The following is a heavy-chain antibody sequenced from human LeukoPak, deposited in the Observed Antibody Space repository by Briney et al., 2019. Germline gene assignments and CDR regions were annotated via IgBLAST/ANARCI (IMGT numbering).Heavy chain of an antibody. CDR1: GFTFSDYY. J-gene: IGHJ4*02. Sequence: GSLRLSCAASGFTFSDYYMSWIRQAPGKGLECVSYISSSGNTTYYSDSVRGRFTISRDNAKNSLHLQMNSLRAEDTAVYYCARDGGSSWYFDYWGQGTLATVSS. CDR2: ISSSGNTT. V-gene: IGHV3-11*04. CDR3: ARDGGSSWYFDY. D-gene: IGHD6-13*01.